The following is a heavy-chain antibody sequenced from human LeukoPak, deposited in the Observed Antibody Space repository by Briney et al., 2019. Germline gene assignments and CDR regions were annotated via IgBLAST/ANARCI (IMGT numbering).Heavy chain of an antibody. CDR1: GFTFTDFY. D-gene: IGHD4-17*01. CDR3: ASIRLGDYDLVPYGMDV. CDR2: IRSSGSTI. V-gene: IGHV3-11*01. J-gene: IGHJ6*02. Sequence: VGYLRLSSAAPGFTFTDFYMSWIRPAPGKGLEWGSYIRSSGSTIYYADSVKGRFTISRDNAKNSLYLQMNSLRAEDTAVCYCASIRLGDYDLVPYGMDVRGQGTTVTVSS.